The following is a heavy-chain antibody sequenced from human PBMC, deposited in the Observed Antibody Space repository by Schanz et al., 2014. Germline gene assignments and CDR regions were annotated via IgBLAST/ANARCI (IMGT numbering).Heavy chain of an antibody. J-gene: IGHJ3*01. V-gene: IGHV3-7*03. CDR2: IKQDESER. Sequence: EVQLVESGGGLVQPGGSLRLSCAASGFTFSTYWMSWVRQAPGKGLEWVANIKQDESERSYVDSVKGRFTISRDNAKNLVYLQMTGLRAEDTAVYFCARDGGRDGYNLAFDVWGQGTLVTVSS. D-gene: IGHD5-12*01. CDR1: GFTFSTYW. CDR3: ARDGGRDGYNLAFDV.